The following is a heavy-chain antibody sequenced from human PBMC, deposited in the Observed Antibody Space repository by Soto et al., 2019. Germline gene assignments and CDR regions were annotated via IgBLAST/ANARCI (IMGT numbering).Heavy chain of an antibody. CDR3: ARDREEDYYYYYMDV. J-gene: IGHJ6*03. Sequence: GGSLRLSCAASGFTFSSYGMHWVRQAPGKGLEWVAVIWYDGSNKYYADSVKGRFTISRDNSKNTLYLQMNSLRAEDTAVYYCARDREEDYYYYYMDVWGKGTTVTVSS. D-gene: IGHD1-26*01. CDR1: GFTFSSYG. V-gene: IGHV3-33*01. CDR2: IWYDGSNK.